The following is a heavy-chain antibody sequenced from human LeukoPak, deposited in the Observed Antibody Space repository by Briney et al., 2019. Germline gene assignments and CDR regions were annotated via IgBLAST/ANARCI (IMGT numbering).Heavy chain of an antibody. CDR2: INHSGST. CDR3: ARGREKVPAATRTGRYYYMDV. D-gene: IGHD2-2*01. CDR1: GYSISSGYY. J-gene: IGHJ6*03. Sequence: PSETLSLTCAVSGYSISSGYYWGWIRQPPGKGLEWIGEINHSGSTNYNPSLKSRVTISVDTSKNQFSLKLSSVTAADTAVYYCARGREKVPAATRTGRYYYMDVWGKGTTVTVSS. V-gene: IGHV4-38-2*01.